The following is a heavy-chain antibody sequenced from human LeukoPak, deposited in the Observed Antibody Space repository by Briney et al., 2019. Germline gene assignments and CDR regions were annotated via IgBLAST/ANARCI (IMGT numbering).Heavy chain of an antibody. J-gene: IGHJ5*02. Sequence: ASVKVSCTASGYTFTGYYMHWVRQAPGQGLEWMGRINPNSGGTNYAQKFQGRVTMTRDTSNSTAYMELSRLRSDDTAVYYCAAGTTGDNWFDPWGQGTLVTVSS. CDR3: AAGTTGDNWFDP. CDR2: INPNSGGT. D-gene: IGHD1-7*01. CDR1: GYTFTGYY. V-gene: IGHV1-2*06.